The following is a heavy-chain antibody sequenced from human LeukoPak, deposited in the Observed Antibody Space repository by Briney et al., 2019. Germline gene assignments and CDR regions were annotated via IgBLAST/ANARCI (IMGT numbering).Heavy chain of an antibody. Sequence: PGGSLRLSCAASGFTVSSNYMSWVRQAPGKGLEWVSSISSSSSYIYYADSVKGRFTISRDNAKNSLYLQMNSLRAEDTAVYYCARERITFGGVIVTYYYYGMDVWGQGTTVTVSS. CDR3: ARERITFGGVIVTYYYYGMDV. D-gene: IGHD3-16*02. CDR2: ISSSSSYI. J-gene: IGHJ6*02. V-gene: IGHV3-21*01. CDR1: GFTVSSNY.